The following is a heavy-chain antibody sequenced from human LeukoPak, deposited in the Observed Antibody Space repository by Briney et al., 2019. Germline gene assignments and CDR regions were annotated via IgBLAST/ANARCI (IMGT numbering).Heavy chain of an antibody. V-gene: IGHV1-2*02. CDR2: INPNSDGT. CDR1: GYTFTGHY. D-gene: IGHD2-8*02. J-gene: IGHJ4*02. Sequence: ASVKVSCKASGYTFTGHYMHWVRQAPGQGLEWMGWINPNSDGTSYAQNFQGRVTMTRDTSINTAYMEVSRLRSDDTAVYYCAREPYPPPWYYFDYWGQGTLVTVSS. CDR3: AREPYPPPWYYFDY.